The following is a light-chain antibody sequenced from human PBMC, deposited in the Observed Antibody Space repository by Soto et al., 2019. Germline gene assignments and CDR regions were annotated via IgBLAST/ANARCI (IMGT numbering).Light chain of an antibody. V-gene: IGKV1-39*01. CDR2: AAS. CDR3: QQSYSTPPENT. J-gene: IGKJ2*01. Sequence: DIQMTQSPSSLSASVGDRVTITCRASQSISSYLNWYQQKPGKAPKLLIYAASSLQSGVPSRFSGSGSGTDFTLTISSLQPKDFATYYCQQSYSTPPENTFGQGTKLEIK. CDR1: QSISSY.